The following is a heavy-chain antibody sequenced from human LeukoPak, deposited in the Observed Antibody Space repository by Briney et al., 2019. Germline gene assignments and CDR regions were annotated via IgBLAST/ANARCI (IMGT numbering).Heavy chain of an antibody. D-gene: IGHD6-13*01. Sequence: GGSLRLSCAASGLTFSSYWMSWVRQAPGKGPEWVANIKPDGSGEYYVDSVKGRFTISRDNAENSLFLHMNSLRAEDTAVYYCARCAGAAAGDYWGRGTLVTVSS. V-gene: IGHV3-7*01. CDR2: IKPDGSGE. J-gene: IGHJ4*02. CDR3: ARCAGAAAGDY. CDR1: GLTFSSYW.